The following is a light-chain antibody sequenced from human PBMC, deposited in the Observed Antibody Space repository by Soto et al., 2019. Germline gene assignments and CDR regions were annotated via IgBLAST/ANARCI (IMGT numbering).Light chain of an antibody. J-gene: IGKJ2*01. CDR1: QSVNSN. Sequence: EIVLTQSPATLSVSPGERATLSCMASQSVNSNLAWYQQKPGQAPSLLIYGASTRSTGVPARFSGSGSGTEFTLTISSPQSEDFAVYYCQQYNNCPPYTFGQGTKLEIK. CDR2: GAS. CDR3: QQYNNCPPYT. V-gene: IGKV3-15*01.